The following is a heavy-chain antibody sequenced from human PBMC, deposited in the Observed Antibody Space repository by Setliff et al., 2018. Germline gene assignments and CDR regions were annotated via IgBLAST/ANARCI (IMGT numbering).Heavy chain of an antibody. Sequence: SETLSLTCTVSGGSISSSSYYWGWIRQPPGKGLEWIGSIYYSGSTYYNPSHKSRVTISVDTSKNQFHLKLGSVTAADTAVYYCAGRAGSGGGFYYYYPYMDVWDKGTTVTVSS. CDR2: IYYSGST. D-gene: IGHD3-16*01. CDR1: GGSISSSSYY. V-gene: IGHV4-39*01. CDR3: AGRAGSGGGFYYYYPYMDV. J-gene: IGHJ6*03.